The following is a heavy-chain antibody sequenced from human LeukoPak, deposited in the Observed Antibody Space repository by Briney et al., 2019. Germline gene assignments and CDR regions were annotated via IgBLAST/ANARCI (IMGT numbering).Heavy chain of an antibody. CDR1: GFTFSSYS. V-gene: IGHV3-48*02. Sequence: GFLRLSCAASGFTFSSYSMIWVRQAPRERLEWVSYISSASTTKYYADSVKGRFTISRDNAKKLLYLHMNRLRDEDTAVYYCARDVGPTVQPTPVDFWGQGTLVTVYS. CDR2: ISSASTTK. J-gene: IGHJ4*02. CDR3: ARDVGPTVQPTPVDF. D-gene: IGHD4-17*01.